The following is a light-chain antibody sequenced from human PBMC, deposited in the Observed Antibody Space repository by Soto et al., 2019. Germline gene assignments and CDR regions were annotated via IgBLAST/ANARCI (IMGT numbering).Light chain of an antibody. V-gene: IGKV3-15*01. CDR3: QQYGSSIT. CDR1: QSISSS. J-gene: IGKJ5*01. CDR2: GVS. Sequence: EVLMTQSPATLSVSPGESATLSCGASQSISSSKLAWYQQNPGHAPRLLLFGVSNRATGIPARFSGSGSGTEFPLTISSMKSEDFAVYYCQQYGSSITFGQGTRLEIK.